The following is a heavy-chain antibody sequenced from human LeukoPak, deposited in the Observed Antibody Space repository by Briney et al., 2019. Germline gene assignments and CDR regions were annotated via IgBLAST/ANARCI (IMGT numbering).Heavy chain of an antibody. D-gene: IGHD3-3*01. CDR2: INHSGST. J-gene: IGHJ5*02. Sequence: PSETLSLTCAVYGGSFSGYYWSWIRQPPGKGLEWIGEINHSGSTNYNPSLKSRVTISVDTSKNQFSLKLSSVTAADTAVYYCARRRQGYYDFWSGYGGDWFDPWGQGTLVTVSS. CDR1: GGSFSGYY. CDR3: ARRRQGYYDFWSGYGGDWFDP. V-gene: IGHV4-34*01.